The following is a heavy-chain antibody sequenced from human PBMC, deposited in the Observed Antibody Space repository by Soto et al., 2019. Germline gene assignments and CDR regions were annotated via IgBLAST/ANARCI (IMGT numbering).Heavy chain of an antibody. J-gene: IGHJ6*02. CDR3: ASSIAAAGTDYYYGMDV. D-gene: IGHD6-13*01. CDR2: INPNSGGT. V-gene: IGHV1-2*04. CDR1: GYTFTGYY. Sequence: GASVKVSCKASGYTFTGYYMHWVRQAPGQGLEWMGWINPNSGGTNYAQKFQGWVTMTRDTSISTAYMELSRLRSDDTAVYYCASSIAAAGTDYYYGMDVWGQGTTVTVS.